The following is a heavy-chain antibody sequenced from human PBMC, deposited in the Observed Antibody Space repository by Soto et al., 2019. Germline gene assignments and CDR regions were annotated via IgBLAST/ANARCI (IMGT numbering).Heavy chain of an antibody. CDR1: GGSISNDY. Sequence: QVQLQESDPGLVKPSETLSLTCTVSGGSISNDYWSWIRQPPGKGPEWIGYIYYSGSTNYNPSLKSRVTISIDTSKNQFSLKVTSVTAADTAVYYCARGRWSALWVQGTLVTVSS. CDR3: ARGRWSAL. CDR2: IYYSGST. J-gene: IGHJ5*02. V-gene: IGHV4-59*01.